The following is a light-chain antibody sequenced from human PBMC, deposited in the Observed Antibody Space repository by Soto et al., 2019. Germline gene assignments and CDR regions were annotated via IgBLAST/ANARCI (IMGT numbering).Light chain of an antibody. CDR2: GNN. Sequence: QSVLTQPPSVSGAPGQRVTIFCTGSSSNIGAGYGVHWYQQLPGTAPKLLIYGNNNRPSGVPDRFSGSKSGTSASLAITGLQAEDEADYYCQSYDISLSGRVFGGGTKLTVL. CDR1: SSNIGAGYG. J-gene: IGLJ2*01. V-gene: IGLV1-40*01. CDR3: QSYDISLSGRV.